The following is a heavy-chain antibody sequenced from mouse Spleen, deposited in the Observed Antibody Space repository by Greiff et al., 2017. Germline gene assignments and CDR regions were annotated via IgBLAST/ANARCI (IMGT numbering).Heavy chain of an antibody. CDR2: ISSGGGST. CDR3: ARDNYYYGSSPYWYFDV. CDR1: GFTFSSYY. V-gene: IGHV5-6-4*01. D-gene: IGHD1-1*01. J-gene: IGHJ1*01. Sequence: EVKLVESGGGLVKLGGSLKLSCAASGFTFSSYYMSWVRQTPEKRLEWVATISSGGGSTYYPDSVKGRFTISRDNAKNTLYLQMSSLNSEDTAVYYCARDNYYYGSSPYWYFDVWGAGTTVTVSS.